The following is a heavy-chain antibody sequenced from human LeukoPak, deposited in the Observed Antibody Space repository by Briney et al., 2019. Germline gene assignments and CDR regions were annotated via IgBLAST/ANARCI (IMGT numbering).Heavy chain of an antibody. J-gene: IGHJ4*02. CDR2: IYYSGST. V-gene: IGHV4-31*03. D-gene: IGHD5-18*01. CDR3: ARGIDSYGSLHRPFDY. CDR1: GGSISSGGYY. Sequence: SETLSLTCTVSGGSISSGGYYWSWIRQHPGKGLEWIGYIYYSGSTYYNPSLKSRVTISVNTSKNQFSLKLSSVTAADTAVYYCARGIDSYGSLHRPFDYWGQGTLVTVSS.